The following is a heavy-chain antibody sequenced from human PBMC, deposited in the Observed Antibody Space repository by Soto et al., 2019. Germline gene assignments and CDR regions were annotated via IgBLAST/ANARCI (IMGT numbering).Heavy chain of an antibody. CDR2: INPNSGGT. CDR1: GYTFTGYY. D-gene: IGHD1-26*01. J-gene: IGHJ4*02. Sequence: ASVKVSCKASGYTFTGYYMHWVRQAPGQGLEWMGWINPNSGGTNYAQKFQGRVTMTRDTSISTAYMELSRLRSDDTTGYYGARDWRGSYGKGEDYWGQGTLVTVSS. V-gene: IGHV1-2*02. CDR3: ARDWRGSYGKGEDY.